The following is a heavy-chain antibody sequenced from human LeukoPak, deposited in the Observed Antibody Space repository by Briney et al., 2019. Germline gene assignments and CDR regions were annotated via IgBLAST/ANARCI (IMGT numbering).Heavy chain of an antibody. CDR3: AGGEDIVVVVAATYFDY. CDR1: GYTFTSYY. CDR2: INPSGGST. D-gene: IGHD2-15*01. Sequence: ASVKVSCKASGYTFTSYYMHWVRQAPGQGLGWMGIINPSGGSTSYAQKFQGRVTMTRDTSTSTAYMELRSLRSDDTAVYYCAGGEDIVVVVAATYFDYWGQGTLVTVSS. J-gene: IGHJ4*02. V-gene: IGHV1-46*01.